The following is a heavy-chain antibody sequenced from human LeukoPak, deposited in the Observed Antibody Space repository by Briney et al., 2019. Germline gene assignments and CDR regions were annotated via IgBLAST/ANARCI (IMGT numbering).Heavy chain of an antibody. CDR1: GYTFTRYA. J-gene: IGHJ4*02. CDR2: INTNTGNP. D-gene: IGHD6-19*01. Sequence: ASVKVSCKASGYTFTRYAMNWVRQAPGQGLEWMGWINTNTGNPTYAQGFTGRFVFSLDTSVSTAYLQISSLKAEDTAVYYCATDLKKGDSGCFDYWGQGTLVTVSS. V-gene: IGHV7-4-1*02. CDR3: ATDLKKGDSGCFDY.